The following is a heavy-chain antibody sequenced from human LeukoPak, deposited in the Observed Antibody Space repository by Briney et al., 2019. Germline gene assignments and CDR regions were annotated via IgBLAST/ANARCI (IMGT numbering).Heavy chain of an antibody. CDR1: RFTFSSYA. J-gene: IGHJ4*02. D-gene: IGHD4-23*01. V-gene: IGHV3-23*01. CDR3: AKSETTVITPSEY. Sequence: PGGSLRLSCAASRFTFSSYAMSWVRQAPGKGLEWVSAISGSGGRTYYADSVKGRFTISRDNSKNTLYLQMNSLRAEDTAVYYCAKSETTVITPSEYWGQGTLVTVSS. CDR2: ISGSGGRT.